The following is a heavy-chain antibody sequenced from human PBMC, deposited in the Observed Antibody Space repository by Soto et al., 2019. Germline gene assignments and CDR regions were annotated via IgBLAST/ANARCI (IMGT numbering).Heavy chain of an antibody. CDR2: VHYSGST. Sequence: PPGKGLEWIATVHYSGSTYYTPSLKSRVTISADTSNNQFSLRLNSVTAADTAVYYCARQHYYDSSGYYTWNWGQGTLVTVSS. V-gene: IGHV4-39*01. CDR3: ARQHYYDSSGYYTWN. D-gene: IGHD3-22*01. J-gene: IGHJ4*02.